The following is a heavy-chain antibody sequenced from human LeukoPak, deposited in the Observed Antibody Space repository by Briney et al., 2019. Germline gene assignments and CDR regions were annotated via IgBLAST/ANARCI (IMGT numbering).Heavy chain of an antibody. CDR3: ARGLYGSDSF. J-gene: IGHJ4*02. Sequence: PSETLSLTCAVYGESFIGYYWSWLRQPPGKGLEWIGEIHHSGSTNYNPSLKSRVTMSVDTSKNQISLRLTSVTAADTAVYYCARGLYGSDSFWGQGNLVTVSS. V-gene: IGHV4-34*01. CDR2: IHHSGST. CDR1: GESFIGYY. D-gene: IGHD6-19*01.